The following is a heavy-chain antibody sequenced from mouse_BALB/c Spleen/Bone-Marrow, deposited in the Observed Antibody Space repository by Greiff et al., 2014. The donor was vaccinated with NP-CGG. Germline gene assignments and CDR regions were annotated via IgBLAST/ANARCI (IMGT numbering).Heavy chain of an antibody. Sequence: EVLLQQSGTVLARPGASVKMSCKASGYTFTSYWMHWVKQRPGQGLEWIGAIYPGNSDTSYNQKFKGKAKLTAVTSTSTAYMDLSSLTNEDSAVYYCTRGITTVVATRAMDYWGQGTSVTVSS. D-gene: IGHD1-1*01. J-gene: IGHJ4*01. CDR2: IYPGNSDT. V-gene: IGHV1-5*01. CDR1: GYTFTSYW. CDR3: TRGITTVVATRAMDY.